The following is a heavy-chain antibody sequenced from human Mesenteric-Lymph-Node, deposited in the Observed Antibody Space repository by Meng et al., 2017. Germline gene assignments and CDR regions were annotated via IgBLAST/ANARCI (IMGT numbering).Heavy chain of an antibody. Sequence: GGSLRLSCAASGFTVSSNYMSWVRQAPGKGLESVSAISGDGSSTFYADSVKGRFTISRDNSKNTLYLQMGSLRSEDTAVYYCAREEKGDYDYWGQGTLVTVSS. CDR2: ISGDGSST. CDR3: AREEKGDYDY. J-gene: IGHJ4*02. V-gene: IGHV3-64*02. CDR1: GFTVSSNY. D-gene: IGHD2-21*01.